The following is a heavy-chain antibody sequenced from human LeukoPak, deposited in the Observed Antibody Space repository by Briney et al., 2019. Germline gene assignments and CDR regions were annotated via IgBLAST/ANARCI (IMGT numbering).Heavy chain of an antibody. D-gene: IGHD3-10*01. CDR2: ISWNSGSI. V-gene: IGHV3-9*01. J-gene: IGHJ4*02. CDR1: GFTFDDYA. Sequence: QPGGSLRLSCAASGFTFDDYAMHWVRHAPGKGLEWVSGISWNSGSIGYADSVKGRFTISRDNAKNSLYLQMNSLRAEDTALYYCAKDSSGSEFYYFDYWGQGTLVTVSS. CDR3: AKDSSGSEFYYFDY.